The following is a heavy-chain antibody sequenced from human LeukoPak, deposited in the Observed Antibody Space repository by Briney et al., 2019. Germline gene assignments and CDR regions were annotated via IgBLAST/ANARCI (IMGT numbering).Heavy chain of an antibody. CDR2: ISGSGGSR. Sequence: PGGSLRLSCAASGFSFRDYAMSWVRQAPGRGLEWVSAISGSGGSRFYPDSVKGRFTISRDNSKNTLYLQMNSLRAEDTAVYYCAKYSSDLGAFDIWGQGTMVTVSS. CDR3: AKYSSDLGAFDI. CDR1: GFSFRDYA. J-gene: IGHJ3*02. D-gene: IGHD6-25*01. V-gene: IGHV3-23*01.